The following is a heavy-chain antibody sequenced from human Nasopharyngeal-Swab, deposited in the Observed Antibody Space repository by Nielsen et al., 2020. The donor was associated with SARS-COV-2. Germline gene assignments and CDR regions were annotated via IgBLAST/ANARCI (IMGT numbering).Heavy chain of an antibody. CDR2: IGDKDHNYAT. V-gene: IGHV3-73*01. Sequence: GKSLNISCEASGFIFSASAILWVRQASGKGLEWVSRIGDKDHNYATTYGASVQGRFTISRDDSKNTAFLQMDSLKTEDTALYYCTTDFYFDYWGQGTLVTVSS. CDR3: TTDFYFDY. J-gene: IGHJ4*02. CDR1: GFIFSASA.